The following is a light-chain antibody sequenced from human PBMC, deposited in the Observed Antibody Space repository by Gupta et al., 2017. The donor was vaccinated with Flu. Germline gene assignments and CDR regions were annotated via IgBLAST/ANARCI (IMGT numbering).Light chain of an antibody. V-gene: IGKV3-20*01. CDR1: QNVINSY. J-gene: IGKJ1*01. CDR3: QQDSSSPT. Sequence: ENVLTQSPGTLSLSPGERATLSCRASQNVINSYLGWYQQRPGQAPRLLIYGASTRATGISDRFSGSGYGTDFTLTSSRLQHEDFAMYYWQQDSSSPTFGQGTKVEIK. CDR2: GAS.